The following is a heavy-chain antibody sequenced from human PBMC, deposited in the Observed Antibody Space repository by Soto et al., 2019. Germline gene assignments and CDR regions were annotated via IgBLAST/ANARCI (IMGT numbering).Heavy chain of an antibody. V-gene: IGHV3-49*03. Sequence: GGALRLSGTAAGLTCGDYAMSWFRQAPGKGLEWVGFIRSKAYGGTTEYAASVKGRFTISRDDSKSIAYLQMNSLKTEDTAVYYCTRAPLVTHYYYYGMDVWGQGTTVTVSS. CDR2: IRSKAYGGTT. J-gene: IGHJ6*02. CDR3: TRAPLVTHYYYYGMDV. CDR1: GLTCGDYA. D-gene: IGHD6-13*01.